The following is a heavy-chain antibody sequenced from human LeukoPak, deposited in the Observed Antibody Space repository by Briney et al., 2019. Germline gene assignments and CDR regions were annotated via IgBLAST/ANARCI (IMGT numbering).Heavy chain of an antibody. V-gene: IGHV3-9*01. CDR2: ISWISGSI. Sequence: GGSLRLSCAASGFTFDDYAMHWVRQAPGKGLEWVSGISWISGSIGYADSVKGRFTISRDNAKNSLYLQMNSLRAEDTALYYCAKEQDGMDVWGQGTTVTVSS. CDR3: AKEQDGMDV. CDR1: GFTFDDYA. J-gene: IGHJ6*02.